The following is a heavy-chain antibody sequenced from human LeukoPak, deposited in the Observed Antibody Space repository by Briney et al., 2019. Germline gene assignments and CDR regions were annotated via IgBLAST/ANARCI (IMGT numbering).Heavy chain of an antibody. D-gene: IGHD1-26*01. Sequence: SETLSLTCAVSGESIAGSGYSWNWIRQPLGKGLQWIGFVYQNGNTYFSPPLKSRAAMSVDRSKNQFSLTLNSLTAADTAVYYXXXXXXXXXXXXXXXXXXXXXXXXXXXXXXGDRHYYFESWGQGILVTVSS. J-gene: IGHJ4*02. CDR2: VYQNGNT. CDR1: GESIAGSGYS. V-gene: IGHV4-30-2*01. CDR3: XXXXXXXXXXXXXXXXXXXXXXXXXXXXXGDRHYYFES.